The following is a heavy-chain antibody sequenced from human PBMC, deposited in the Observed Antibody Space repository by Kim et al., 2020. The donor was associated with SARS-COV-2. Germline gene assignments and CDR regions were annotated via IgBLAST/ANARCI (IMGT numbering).Heavy chain of an antibody. J-gene: IGHJ4*02. V-gene: IGHV4-30-4*01. D-gene: IGHD3-10*01. Sequence: SETLSLTCTVSGGSISSGDYYWSWIRQPPGKGLEWIGYIYYSGSTYYNPSLKSRVTISVDTSKNQFSLKLSSVTAADTAVYYCAREFSPGGSPADYWGQGTLVTVSS. CDR2: IYYSGST. CDR1: GGSISSGDYY. CDR3: AREFSPGGSPADY.